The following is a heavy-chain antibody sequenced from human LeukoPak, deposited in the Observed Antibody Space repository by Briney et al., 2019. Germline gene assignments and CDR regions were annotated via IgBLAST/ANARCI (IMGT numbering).Heavy chain of an antibody. D-gene: IGHD2-2*01. CDR1: GGSFSGYY. J-gene: IGHJ1*01. Sequence: SETLTLTCAVYGGSFSGYYWSWIRQPPGKGLEWIGEINHSGSTNYNPSLKSRVTTSVDTSKTQSSLKVTSVTAADTAVYYCARGGYCSSTSCRGPEYFQHWGQGTLVTVSS. CDR3: ARGGYCSSTSCRGPEYFQH. V-gene: IGHV4-34*01. CDR2: INHSGST.